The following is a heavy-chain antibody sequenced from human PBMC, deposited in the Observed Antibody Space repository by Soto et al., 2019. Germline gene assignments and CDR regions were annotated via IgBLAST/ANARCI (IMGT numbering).Heavy chain of an antibody. CDR1: GFSLSTSGVG. CDR3: AHIQSDYDFWSGYYTRYYYYGMDV. CDR2: IYWDDDK. J-gene: IGHJ6*02. Sequence: QITLKESGPTLVKPTQTLTLTCTFSGFSLSTSGVGVGWIRQPPGKALEWLALIYWDDDKRYSPSLKSRLTITKDTSKNQVVLTMTNMDPVDTATYYCAHIQSDYDFWSGYYTRYYYYGMDVWGQGTTVTVSS. D-gene: IGHD3-3*01. V-gene: IGHV2-5*02.